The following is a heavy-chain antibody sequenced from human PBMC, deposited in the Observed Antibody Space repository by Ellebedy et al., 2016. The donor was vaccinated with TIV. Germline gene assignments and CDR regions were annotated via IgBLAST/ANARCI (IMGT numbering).Heavy chain of an antibody. D-gene: IGHD1-26*01. CDR1: GCSISSSSYN. CDR2: IYYSGST. Sequence: SETLSLXXTASGCSISSSSYNWGWMRQPPGKGLEWIGSIYYSGSTYYNPSLTSRVTISVDTSKNQFSLKLSSVTAADTAVYYCARLSIAWELTYWGQGTLVTVSS. CDR3: ARLSIAWELTY. J-gene: IGHJ4*02. V-gene: IGHV4-39*01.